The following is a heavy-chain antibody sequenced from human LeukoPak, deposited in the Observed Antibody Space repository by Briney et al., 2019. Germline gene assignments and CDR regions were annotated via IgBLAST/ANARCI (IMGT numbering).Heavy chain of an antibody. CDR2: ISVSGNT. CDR3: AKAPVTTCSGAYCYPFDY. CDR1: GFTLSSYA. D-gene: IGHD2-21*01. Sequence: SGGSLRLSCAASGFTLSSYAMSWVRQAPGKGLEWVSAISVSGNTYNADSVKGRFTISRDSSKNTLYLQMNRLRAEDAAVYYCAKAPVTTCSGAYCYPFDYWGQGTLVTVSS. J-gene: IGHJ4*02. V-gene: IGHV3-23*01.